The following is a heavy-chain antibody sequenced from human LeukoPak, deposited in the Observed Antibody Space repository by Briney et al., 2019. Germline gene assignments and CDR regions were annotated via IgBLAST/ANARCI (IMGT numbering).Heavy chain of an antibody. CDR1: DGSITNDD. J-gene: IGHJ4*02. CDR3: ARGYGDFRVEGRYFHS. CDR2: VHYSGTA. Sequence: SETLSLTCTVSDGSITNDDWSWVRQPPGKGLEFIGHVHYSGTANYKPSLRSRVTISIATSKQQFFLKLKSVTAADTAVYYCARGYGDFRVEGRYFHSWGQGTLVTVSS. V-gene: IGHV4-59*01. D-gene: IGHD4-17*01.